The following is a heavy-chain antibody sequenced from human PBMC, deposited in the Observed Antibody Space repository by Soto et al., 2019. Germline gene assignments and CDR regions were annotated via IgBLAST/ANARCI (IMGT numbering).Heavy chain of an antibody. V-gene: IGHV4-59*08. D-gene: IGHD6-13*01. CDR1: GGSISSYY. CDR3: ARGSTGYSGSWYRD. J-gene: IGHJ4*02. CDR2: IYNSGST. Sequence: QVQLQESGPGLVKPSETLSLTCTVSGGSISSYYWSWIRQPPGKGLEWIGYIYNSGSTNYNPSLRSRVTIPVDTAKNQFSLKLSSVTAADTAVYYCARGSTGYSGSWYRDWGQGTLVTVSS.